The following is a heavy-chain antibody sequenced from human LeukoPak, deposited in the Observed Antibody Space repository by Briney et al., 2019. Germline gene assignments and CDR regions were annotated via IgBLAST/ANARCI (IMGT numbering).Heavy chain of an antibody. Sequence: ASVKVSCKASGYTFTSYYMHWVRQAPRQGLEWMGIINPSGGSTSYAQKFQGRVTMTRDTSTSTVYMELSSLRSEDTAVYYCARAGYYDSSGYYYAIFDYWGQGTLVTVSS. V-gene: IGHV1-46*01. J-gene: IGHJ4*02. CDR2: INPSGGST. CDR1: GYTFTSYY. D-gene: IGHD3-22*01. CDR3: ARAGYYDSSGYYYAIFDY.